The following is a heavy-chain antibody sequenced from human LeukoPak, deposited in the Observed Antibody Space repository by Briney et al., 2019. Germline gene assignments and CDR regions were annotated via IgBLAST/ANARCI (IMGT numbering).Heavy chain of an antibody. V-gene: IGHV3-15*01. CDR2: IKSKTDGGTT. J-gene: IGHJ4*02. CDR3: TTGSSGYYYGGY. CDR1: GFTFSNAW. Sequence: GGSLRLSCAASGFTFSNAWMSWVRQAPGKGLEWVGRIKSKTDGGTTDYAAPVKGRFTISRDDPKNTLYLQMNSLKTEDTAVYYCTTGSSGYYYGGYWGQGTLVTVSS. D-gene: IGHD3-22*01.